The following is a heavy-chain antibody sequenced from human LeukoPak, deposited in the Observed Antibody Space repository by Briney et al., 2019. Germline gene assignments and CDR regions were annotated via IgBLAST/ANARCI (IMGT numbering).Heavy chain of an antibody. CDR1: GFTFSSCA. CDR2: MSGSGGST. D-gene: IGHD1-26*01. V-gene: IGHV3-23*01. J-gene: IGHJ4*02. CDR3: AKGIQRSGAYFSEFSIDY. Sequence: AGGSLRLSCAGSGFTFSSCAMNWVRQAPGKGLEWVSGMSGSGGSTYYADSVKGRFTISRDNSKNTLSLQVNSLRAEDPAVYYCAKGIQRSGAYFSEFSIDYWGQGTLVTVSS.